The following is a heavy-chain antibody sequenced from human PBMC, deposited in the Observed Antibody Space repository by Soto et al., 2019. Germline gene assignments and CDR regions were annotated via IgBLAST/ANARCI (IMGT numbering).Heavy chain of an antibody. CDR3: ARGNDFWSGYYGYYYGMDV. CDR2: IIPIFGTA. Sequence: GASVKVSCKASGGTFSSYAISWVRQAPGQGLEWMGGIIPIFGTANYAQKFQGRVTITADESTSTACMELSSLRSEDTAVYYCARGNDFWSGYYGYYYGMDVWGQGTTVTVSS. J-gene: IGHJ6*02. V-gene: IGHV1-69*13. CDR1: GGTFSSYA. D-gene: IGHD3-3*01.